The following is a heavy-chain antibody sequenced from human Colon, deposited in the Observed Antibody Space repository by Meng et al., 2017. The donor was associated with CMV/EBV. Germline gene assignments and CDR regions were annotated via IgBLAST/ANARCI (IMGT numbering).Heavy chain of an antibody. D-gene: IGHD3-22*01. CDR3: ARDQDSSGYCGY. CDR2: ISYDGSNK. CDR1: GFTFSSYA. J-gene: IGHJ4*02. Sequence: GESLKISCAASGFTFSSYAMHWVRQAPGKGLEWVAVISYDGSNKYYADSVKGRFTISRDNSKTTLDLQMNSLRAEDTAVYYCARDQDSSGYCGYWGQGTLVTVSS. V-gene: IGHV3-30-3*01.